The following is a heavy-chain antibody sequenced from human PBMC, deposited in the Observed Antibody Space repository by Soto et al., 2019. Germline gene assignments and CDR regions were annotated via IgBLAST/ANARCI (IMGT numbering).Heavy chain of an antibody. CDR3: ARDGYSSSWMANPDFDY. CDR2: ISAYNGNT. CDR1: GYTFTSYG. V-gene: IGHV1-18*01. Sequence: QVQLVQSGAEVKKPGASVKVSCKASGYTFTSYGISWVRQAPGQGLEWMGWISAYNGNTNYAQKLQGRVTMTTDTATSTSDMELRSLRSDDTAVYYCARDGYSSSWMANPDFDYWGQGTLVTVSS. J-gene: IGHJ4*02. D-gene: IGHD6-6*01.